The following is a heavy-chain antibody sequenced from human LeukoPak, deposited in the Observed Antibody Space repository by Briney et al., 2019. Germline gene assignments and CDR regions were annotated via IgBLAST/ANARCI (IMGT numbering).Heavy chain of an antibody. J-gene: IGHJ4*02. D-gene: IGHD5-18*01. Sequence: ASVKVSCTVSGASLTELSLYCVRQAPGKGLEWMGGFDVIDAKTFYAQKFQGRVTMTEDSSTDTAYMELSSLRSDDTAFYYCAAGRPYSLLDYWGQGTLLTVSS. CDR3: AAGRPYSLLDY. CDR2: FDVIDAKT. CDR1: GASLTELS. V-gene: IGHV1-24*01.